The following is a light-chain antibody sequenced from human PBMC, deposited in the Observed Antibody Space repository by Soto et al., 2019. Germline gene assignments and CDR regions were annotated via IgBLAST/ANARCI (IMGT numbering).Light chain of an antibody. CDR1: SSDVGAYNF. CDR3: GSYTTSSNYV. CDR2: DVS. V-gene: IGLV2-14*03. Sequence: ALTQPASVSGSPGLSITISCTGTSSDVGAYNFVSWYQQHPDKAPKLMIFDVSNRPSGVSNRFSGSKSGNTASLTISGLQSEDEAEYYCGSYTTSSNYVFGTGTKVTVL. J-gene: IGLJ1*01.